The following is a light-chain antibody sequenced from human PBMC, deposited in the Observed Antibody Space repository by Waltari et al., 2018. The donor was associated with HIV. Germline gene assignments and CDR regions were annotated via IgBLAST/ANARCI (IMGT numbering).Light chain of an antibody. CDR2: WAS. Sequence: DVVMTQSPDALAVSLGERATIKCKATHSVFYTPNAKNYLAWYQQRPGQAPKLLIYWASTREFGVSARFSGSGSGTNFTLTITSLQAEDVAVYYCQQYYSPPPTFGQGTKVEIK. J-gene: IGKJ1*01. CDR1: HSVFYTPNAKNY. CDR3: QQYYSPPPT. V-gene: IGKV4-1*01.